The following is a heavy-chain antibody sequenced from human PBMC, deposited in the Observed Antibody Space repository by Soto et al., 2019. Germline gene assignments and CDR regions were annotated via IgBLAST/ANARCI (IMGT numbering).Heavy chain of an antibody. CDR2: ISYSGAT. Sequence: QVQLQESGPGLVKPSETLSLTCTVSADSINTFYWSWIRQPPGKGLEWIGLISYSGATNYNPSLMSRVTISIDTSRSQFSLKLTSVTAADTAVFYCARQIRDASGTYHFDYWGQGTLVTVSS. D-gene: IGHD3-10*01. CDR1: ADSINTFY. V-gene: IGHV4-59*08. J-gene: IGHJ4*02. CDR3: ARQIRDASGTYHFDY.